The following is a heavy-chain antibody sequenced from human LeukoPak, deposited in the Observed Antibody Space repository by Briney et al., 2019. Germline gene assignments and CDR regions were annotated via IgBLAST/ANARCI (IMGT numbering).Heavy chain of an antibody. Sequence: GGSLRHSCAASGFTFSYYWMHWVRQAPGKGLVWVSRINTDGTSTNSADSVKGRFTISRDNAQNTLYLQMNSLRAEDTAVYYCARGYSYANDDRGPGTLVTVSS. CDR2: INTDGTST. J-gene: IGHJ4*02. CDR3: ARGYSYANDD. D-gene: IGHD5-18*01. CDR1: GFTFSYYW. V-gene: IGHV3-74*01.